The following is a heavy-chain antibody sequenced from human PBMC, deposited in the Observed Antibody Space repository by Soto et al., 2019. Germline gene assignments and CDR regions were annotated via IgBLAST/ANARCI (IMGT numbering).Heavy chain of an antibody. D-gene: IGHD3-10*01. J-gene: IGHJ4*02. CDR1: GFTVSSNY. Sequence: EVQLVESGGGLIQPGGSLRLSCAASGFTVSSNYMSWVRQAPGKGLEWVSVIYSGGSTYYADSVKGRFTISRDNSKNTMYLQMNSLRAEDTAVYYCARHITMDPLLVYWGQGTLDTVSS. V-gene: IGHV3-53*01. CDR2: IYSGGST. CDR3: ARHITMDPLLVY.